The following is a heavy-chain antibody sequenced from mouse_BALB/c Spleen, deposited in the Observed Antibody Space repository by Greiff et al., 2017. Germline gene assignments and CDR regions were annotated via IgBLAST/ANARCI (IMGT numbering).Heavy chain of an antibody. J-gene: IGHJ3*01. CDR2: ISSGGSYT. CDR3: TRGRDEFAY. Sequence: EVQRVESGGDLVKPGGSLKLSCAASGFTFSSYTMSWVRQTPEKRLEWVATISSGGSYTYYPDSVKGRFTISRDNAKNTLYLQMSSLKSEDTAMYYCTRGRDEFAYWGQGTLVTVSA. CDR1: GFTFSSYT. V-gene: IGHV5-6-4*01.